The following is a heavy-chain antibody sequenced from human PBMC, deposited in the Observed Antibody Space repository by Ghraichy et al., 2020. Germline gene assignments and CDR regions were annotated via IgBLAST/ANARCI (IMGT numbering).Heavy chain of an antibody. CDR1: GFNFGTYA. D-gene: IGHD2-21*01. CDR3: ARGSVVYCPAGAFNI. V-gene: IGHV3-30*07. CDR2: ISYDGHNK. J-gene: IGHJ3*02. Sequence: GGSLRLSCAASGFNFGTYAMHWIRQAPGKGLEWVASISYDGHNKYYADIVKGRFTISRDSSRSTLSLQLNSVRVEDTALYSCARGSVVYCPAGAFNIWGQATVVTVSS.